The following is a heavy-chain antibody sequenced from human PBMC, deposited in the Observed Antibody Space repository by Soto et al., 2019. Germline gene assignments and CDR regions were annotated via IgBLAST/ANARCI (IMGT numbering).Heavy chain of an antibody. CDR3: VRDNDLHNYGYPAFDI. V-gene: IGHV4-31*03. J-gene: IGHJ3*02. D-gene: IGHD5-18*01. CDR2: VFYTGDT. CDR1: GGSIRSDDDY. Sequence: TSETLSLTCTVSGGSIRSDDDYWTWVRQHPGKGLEWIGHVFYTGDTDYNPSLKSRITISADPSRNQFSLRLTSVTAADTAVYYCVRDNDLHNYGYPAFDIWGQGKMVTVSS.